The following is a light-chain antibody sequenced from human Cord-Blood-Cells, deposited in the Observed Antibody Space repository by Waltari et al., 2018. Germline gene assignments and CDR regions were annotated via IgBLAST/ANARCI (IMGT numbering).Light chain of an antibody. V-gene: IGLV2-23*02. CDR3: CSYAGSSTFVV. J-gene: IGLJ2*01. CDR1: SSDVGSYNL. Sequence: QSALTQPASVPGSPGQSITISCTGTSSDVGSYNLASWYQQHPGKAPKLLIYEVSKRPSGVSNRFSGSKSGNTASLTISGLQAEDEADYYCCSYAGSSTFVVFGGGTKLTVL. CDR2: EVS.